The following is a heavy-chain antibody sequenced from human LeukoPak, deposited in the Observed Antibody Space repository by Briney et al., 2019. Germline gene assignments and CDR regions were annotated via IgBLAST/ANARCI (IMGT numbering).Heavy chain of an antibody. CDR2: VNCDNENT. CDR1: GYTFTSFD. Sequence: ASVKVSCKTSGYTFTSFDINWVRHTTGHGPEWMGWVNCDNENTGYARKFQGRVAITRDTSTSTVYLELNNLNSDDTAMYYCTRGPFLNGNAYNWFDPWGQGTLVTVSS. V-gene: IGHV1-8*03. CDR3: TRGPFLNGNAYNWFDP. J-gene: IGHJ5*02. D-gene: IGHD1-20*01.